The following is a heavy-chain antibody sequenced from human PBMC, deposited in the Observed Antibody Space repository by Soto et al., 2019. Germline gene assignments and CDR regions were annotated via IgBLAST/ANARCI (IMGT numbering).Heavy chain of an antibody. CDR3: ARDLKRALYYYYGMDV. J-gene: IGHJ6*02. CDR2: ISYDGSNK. D-gene: IGHD3-9*01. CDR1: GFTFSSYA. Sequence: QTGGSLRLSCAASGFTFSSYAMHWVRQAPGKGLEWVAVISYDGSNKYYADSVKGRFTISRDNSKNTLYLQMNSLRAEDTAVYYCARDLKRALYYYYGMDVWGQGTTVTVSS. V-gene: IGHV3-30-3*01.